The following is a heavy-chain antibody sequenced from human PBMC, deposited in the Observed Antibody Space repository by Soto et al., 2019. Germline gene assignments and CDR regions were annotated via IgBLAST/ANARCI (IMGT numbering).Heavy chain of an antibody. D-gene: IGHD2-2*01. V-gene: IGHV3-21*01. CDR1: GFSFNNYG. J-gene: IGHJ4*02. CDR3: AREDSIIIPAVSDF. CDR2: ISKSDYT. Sequence: GGSLRLSCTVSGFSFNNYGINWFRQAPGKGLEWVSSISKSDYTYYSDSVKGRFTISRDNAKNSVSLQMNTLRVEDTAVYYCAREDSIIIPAVSDFWGQGTLVTVSS.